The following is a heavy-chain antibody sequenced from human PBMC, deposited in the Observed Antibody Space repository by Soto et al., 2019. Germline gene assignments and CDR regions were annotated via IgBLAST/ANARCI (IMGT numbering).Heavy chain of an antibody. V-gene: IGHV3-23*01. CDR2: ITAGGGRT. Sequence: GGSLRLSCAASGFTFSNYAMSWVRQAPGKGLEWVSTITAGGGRTDIADTVKGRFTVSRDNSKNTLFLQMDSLRADDTAMYYCAKELGSGFVYWGQGT. CDR1: GFTFSNYA. D-gene: IGHD6-19*01. J-gene: IGHJ4*02. CDR3: AKELGSGFVY.